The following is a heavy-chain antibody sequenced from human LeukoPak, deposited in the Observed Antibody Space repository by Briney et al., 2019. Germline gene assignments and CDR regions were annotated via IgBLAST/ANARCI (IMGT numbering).Heavy chain of an antibody. CDR3: TTDSSSYIVVVPAANPFDY. V-gene: IGHV3-15*01. CDR2: IKSKTDGGTT. Sequence: GGSLRLSCAASGFTFSNAWMSRVRQAPGKGLEWVGRIKSKTDGGTTDYAAPVKGRFTISRDDSKNTLYLQMNSLKTEDTAVYYCTTDSSSYIVVVPAANPFDYWGQGTLVTVSS. J-gene: IGHJ4*02. CDR1: GFTFSNAW. D-gene: IGHD2-2*01.